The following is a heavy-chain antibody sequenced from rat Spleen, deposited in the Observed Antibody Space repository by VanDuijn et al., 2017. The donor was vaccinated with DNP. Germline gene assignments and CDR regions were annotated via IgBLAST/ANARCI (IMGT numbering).Heavy chain of an antibody. Sequence: EVQLQESGPGLVKPSQSLSLTCSVTGHSITSSYRWNWIRKFPGDKLEWLGYINNAGSANYNPSLKSRISITRDTSKNQFFLQVNSVTTEDTATYYCASSYYDGSYYYGNWGRGVMVTVSS. V-gene: IGHV3-3*01. CDR1: GHSITSSYR. D-gene: IGHD1-12*02. J-gene: IGHJ2*01. CDR3: ASSYYDGSYYYGN. CDR2: INNAGSA.